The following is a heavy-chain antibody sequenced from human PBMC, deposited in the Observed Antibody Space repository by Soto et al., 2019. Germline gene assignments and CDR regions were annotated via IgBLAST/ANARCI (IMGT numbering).Heavy chain of an antibody. D-gene: IGHD3-9*01. Sequence: QVQLVQSGAEMKKPGASVKVSCKASGYTFTSYGISWVRQAPGQGLEWMGWVSTYGGNTNYAQKLQGRVTMTTDTSTSTAYVELRSLRSDDTAVYYCARLTRTYPAPFDYWGQGTLVTVSS. CDR3: ARLTRTYPAPFDY. CDR2: VSTYGGNT. V-gene: IGHV1-18*01. J-gene: IGHJ4*02. CDR1: GYTFTSYG.